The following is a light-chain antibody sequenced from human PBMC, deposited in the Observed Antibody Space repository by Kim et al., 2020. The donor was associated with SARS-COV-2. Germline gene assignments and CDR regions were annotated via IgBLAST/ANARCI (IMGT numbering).Light chain of an antibody. V-gene: IGKV3-20*01. CDR2: GAS. CDR3: LQYASSPTWT. J-gene: IGKJ1*01. CDR1: QSVNSNY. Sequence: PGERATLSCRTSQSVNSNYVAWYQQRYGQAPRLLIYGASSRASGIPDRFSGSGSGAVFTLTISGLEPEDFAVYYCLQYASSPTWTFGPGTKVDIK.